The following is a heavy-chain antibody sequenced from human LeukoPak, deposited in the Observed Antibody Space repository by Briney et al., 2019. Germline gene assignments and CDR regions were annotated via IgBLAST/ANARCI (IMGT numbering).Heavy chain of an antibody. D-gene: IGHD6-19*01. J-gene: IGHJ4*02. Sequence: ASVKVSCKASGYTFTGYYMHWVRQAPGQGLEWMGWINPNSGGTNYAQKFQGRVTTTRDTSISTAYMELSRLRSDDTAVYYCARSKWTAGPDLDYWGQGTLVTVSS. CDR3: ARSKWTAGPDLDY. V-gene: IGHV1-2*02. CDR2: INPNSGGT. CDR1: GYTFTGYY.